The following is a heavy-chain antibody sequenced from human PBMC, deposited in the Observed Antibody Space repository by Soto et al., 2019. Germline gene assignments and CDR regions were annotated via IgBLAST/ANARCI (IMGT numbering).Heavy chain of an antibody. Sequence: SETLPLTCTVSGGSISSYYWSWIRQPPGKGLEWIGYIYYSGSTNYNPSLKSRVTTSVDTSKNQCSLKLSSVTAADTAVYYCARASYYSDSFGYFLDSWGQGTLVTVSS. J-gene: IGHJ4*02. V-gene: IGHV4-59*01. CDR3: ARASYYSDSFGYFLDS. D-gene: IGHD3-22*01. CDR2: IYYSGST. CDR1: GGSISSYY.